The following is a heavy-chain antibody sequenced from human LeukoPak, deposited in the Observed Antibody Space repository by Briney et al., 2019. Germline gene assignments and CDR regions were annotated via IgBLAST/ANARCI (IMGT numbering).Heavy chain of an antibody. V-gene: IGHV4-34*01. CDR3: ARRDYCTSTSCYESYNWFDP. Sequence: SETLSLTCAVYGGSFGGYYWSWIRQPPGRGLEWIGEVNHSGSTNYNPSLKSRVTISVDTSKIQFSLKLSSVTAADTAVYYCARRDYCTSTSCYESYNWFDPWGQGTLVTVSS. D-gene: IGHD2-2*01. CDR2: VNHSGST. CDR1: GGSFGGYY. J-gene: IGHJ5*02.